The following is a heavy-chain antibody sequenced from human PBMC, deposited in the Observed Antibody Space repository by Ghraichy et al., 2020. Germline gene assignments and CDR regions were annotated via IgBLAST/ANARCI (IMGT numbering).Heavy chain of an antibody. D-gene: IGHD3-22*01. J-gene: IGHJ5*02. Sequence: SETLSLTCAVYGGSFSGYYWSWIRQPPGKGLEWIGEINHSGSTNYNPSLKSRVTISVDTSKNQFSLKLSSVTAADTAVYYCARGLRYSSGDYYDSSGHNWFDPWGQGTLVTVSS. V-gene: IGHV4-34*01. CDR1: GGSFSGYY. CDR3: ARGLRYSSGDYYDSSGHNWFDP. CDR2: INHSGST.